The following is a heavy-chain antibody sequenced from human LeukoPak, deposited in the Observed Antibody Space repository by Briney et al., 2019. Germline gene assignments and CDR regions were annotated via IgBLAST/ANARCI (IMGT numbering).Heavy chain of an antibody. D-gene: IGHD1-7*01. V-gene: IGHV3-7*01. CDR3: AKTLARNYYYFDY. Sequence: PGGSLRLSCAASGFTFSSYWMSWVRQAPGKGLEWVANIKQDGSEKYYVDSVKGRFTISRDNAKNPLYLQMNSLRAEDTAVYYCAKTLARNYYYFDYWGQGTLVTVSS. CDR1: GFTFSSYW. J-gene: IGHJ4*02. CDR2: IKQDGSEK.